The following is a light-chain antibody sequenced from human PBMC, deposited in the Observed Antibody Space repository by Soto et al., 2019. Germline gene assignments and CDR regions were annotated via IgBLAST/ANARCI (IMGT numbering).Light chain of an antibody. CDR2: DAS. V-gene: IGKV3D-20*01. J-gene: IGKJ1*01. Sequence: EIVLTQSPATLSLYTGERATLSCGASQSVSNSYLAWYQQKPGLAPRLLIYDASNRATGIPDGFSGSGSGTDFTLTISRLEPEDFAVYYSHPYFTSLRTFAQGPNVDIK. CDR1: QSVSNSY. CDR3: HPYFTSLRT.